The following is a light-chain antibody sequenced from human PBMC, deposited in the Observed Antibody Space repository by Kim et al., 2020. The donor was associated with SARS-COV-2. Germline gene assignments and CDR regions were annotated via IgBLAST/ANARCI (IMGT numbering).Light chain of an antibody. CDR3: QVWDSSSDHPYV. V-gene: IGLV3-21*03. CDR2: DDS. CDR1: NIGSKS. J-gene: IGLJ1*01. Sequence: PGKTARITSGGNNIGSKSVHWYQQQPGQAPVLGVYDDSDRPSGIPERFSGSNSGNTATLTISRVEAGDEADYYCQVWDSSSDHPYVFGTGTKVTVL.